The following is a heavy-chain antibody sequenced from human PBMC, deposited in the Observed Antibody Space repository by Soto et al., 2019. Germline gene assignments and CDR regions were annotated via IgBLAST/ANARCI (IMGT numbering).Heavy chain of an antibody. CDR3: AKGFRSLEWYSLAPFDY. J-gene: IGHJ4*02. V-gene: IGHV3-53*01. CDR2: LYTGTDT. CDR1: GFTVSSTY. Sequence: GGSLRLSCAASGFTVSSTYLTWVRQAPGKGLEWVAILYTGTDTVYADSVKGRFTISRDTPKKTLYLQMNSLRVEDTAKYYCAKGFRSLEWYSLAPFDYWGQGALVTVSS. D-gene: IGHD3-3*01.